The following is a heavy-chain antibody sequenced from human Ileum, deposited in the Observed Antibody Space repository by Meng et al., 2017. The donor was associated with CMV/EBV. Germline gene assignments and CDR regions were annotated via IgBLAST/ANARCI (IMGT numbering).Heavy chain of an antibody. Sequence: QGPLQESGSGLVKPSDTLSLTCTVSGDSISSNFWSWIRQPAGKGLEWIGRIYSSGSTFYNPSLNSRVTMSVDTSKNQFSLSLASVTAADTAIYFCAREESVGIAVTGTFDYWGQGILVTVSS. CDR3: AREESVGIAVTGTFDY. J-gene: IGHJ4*02. D-gene: IGHD6-19*01. CDR2: IYSSGST. V-gene: IGHV4-4*07. CDR1: GDSISSNF.